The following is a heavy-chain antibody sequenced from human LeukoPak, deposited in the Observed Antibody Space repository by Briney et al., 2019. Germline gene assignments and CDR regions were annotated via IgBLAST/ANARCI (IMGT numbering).Heavy chain of an antibody. J-gene: IGHJ5*02. V-gene: IGHV4-38-2*02. CDR2: IYHGGST. Sequence: SETLSLTCTVSGYSISSGYYWGWIRQPPGKGLEWIGSIYHGGSTYYNPSLKSRVTISVDTSKNQFSLKLSSVTAADTAVYYCAREAQSFDPWGQGTLVTVSS. D-gene: IGHD6-19*01. CDR3: AREAQSFDP. CDR1: GYSISSGYY.